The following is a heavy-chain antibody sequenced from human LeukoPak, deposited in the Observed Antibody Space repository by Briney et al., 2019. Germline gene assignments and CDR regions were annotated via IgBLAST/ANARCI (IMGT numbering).Heavy chain of an antibody. J-gene: IGHJ5*02. Sequence: SSETLSLTCSVSGAFSSSYYWTWIRQPAGKGLEWIGRIYTGGSANYNPSLRSRVNMSVDKSKNQFSLKPSSVTAADTAVYYCARGCSSTSCYFSGGNWFDPWGQGTLVIVSS. CDR1: GAFSSSYY. CDR3: ARGCSSTSCYFSGGNWFDP. V-gene: IGHV4-4*07. D-gene: IGHD2-2*01. CDR2: IYTGGSA.